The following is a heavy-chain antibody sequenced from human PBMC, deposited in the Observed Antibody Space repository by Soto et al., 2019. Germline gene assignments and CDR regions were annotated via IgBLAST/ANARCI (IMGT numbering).Heavy chain of an antibody. J-gene: IGHJ4*02. D-gene: IGHD2-15*01. Sequence: TLSLTCAVSGGSISSGGYSWSWIRQPPGKGLEWIGYIYHSGSTYYNPSLKSRVTISVDRSKNQFSLKLSSVTAADTAVYYCARGQVVAAQLWGQGTLVTVAS. CDR3: ARGQVVAAQL. CDR2: IYHSGST. CDR1: GGSISSGGYS. V-gene: IGHV4-30-2*01.